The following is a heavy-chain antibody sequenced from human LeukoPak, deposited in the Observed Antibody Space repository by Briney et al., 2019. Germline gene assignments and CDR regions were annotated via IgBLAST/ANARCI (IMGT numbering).Heavy chain of an antibody. J-gene: IGHJ4*02. D-gene: IGHD6-19*01. V-gene: IGHV5-51*01. CDR1: GYSFTSYW. CDR3: AKGPLIEVAGTTWDY. CDR2: IYPGDSDT. Sequence: GESLKISCKGSGYSFTSYWIGWVRQMPGKGLEWMGIIYPGDSDTRYSPSFQGQVTISADKSISTAYLQWSSLKASDTAMYYCAKGPLIEVAGTTWDYWGQGTLVTVSS.